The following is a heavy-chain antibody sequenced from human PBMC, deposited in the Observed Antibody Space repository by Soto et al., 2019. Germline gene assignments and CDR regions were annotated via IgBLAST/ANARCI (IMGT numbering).Heavy chain of an antibody. CDR2: VSDDGGNQ. V-gene: IGHV3-30-3*01. Sequence: QVQLVESGGGVAQPGRSLRLSCAASGITFSSYHMHWVRQAPGKGLEWVAVVSDDGGNQYYADSVKGRFSISRDNSKNTLYLQMNSLRSEDTALYYCVREPPGYSYGYPYFHYWGQGTLVTVSS. CDR1: GITFSSYH. D-gene: IGHD5-18*01. J-gene: IGHJ4*02. CDR3: VREPPGYSYGYPYFHY.